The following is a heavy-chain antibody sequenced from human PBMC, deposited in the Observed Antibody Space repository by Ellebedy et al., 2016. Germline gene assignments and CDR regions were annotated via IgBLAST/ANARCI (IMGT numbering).Heavy chain of an antibody. CDR2: TSGSGGST. Sequence: GESLKISCAASGFTFSSYAMSWVRQAPGKGLEWVSGTSGSGGSTYYADSVKGRFAISRDNSKNTLYLQMHSLRAEDTAVYYCAKVGGAKYYFDFWGQGTLVTVSS. CDR1: GFTFSSYA. D-gene: IGHD1-26*01. CDR3: AKVGGAKYYFDF. V-gene: IGHV3-23*01. J-gene: IGHJ4*02.